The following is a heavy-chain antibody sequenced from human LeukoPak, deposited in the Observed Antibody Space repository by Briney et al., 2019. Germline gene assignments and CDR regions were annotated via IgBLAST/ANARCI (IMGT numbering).Heavy chain of an antibody. CDR2: ISGSGGST. V-gene: IGHV3-23*01. Sequence: GGSLRLSCAASGFTFSTYAMHWVRQAPGKGLEWVSAISGSGGSTYYADSVKGRFTISRDNSKNTLYLQMNSLRAEDTAVYYCAKLWWAVGSSGSYSDYWGQGTLVTVSS. D-gene: IGHD3-10*01. CDR3: AKLWWAVGSSGSYSDY. J-gene: IGHJ4*02. CDR1: GFTFSTYA.